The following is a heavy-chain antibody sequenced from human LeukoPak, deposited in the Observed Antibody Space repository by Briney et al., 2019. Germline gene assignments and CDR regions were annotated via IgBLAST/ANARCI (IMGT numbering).Heavy chain of an antibody. J-gene: IGHJ2*01. CDR3: ARPRSDSTGYYPSYFDL. CDR2: IYPGDSDT. V-gene: IGHV5-51*01. Sequence: GESLKISCTAFGYSFSNYWIAWVRLLPGKGLEWLAIIYPGDSDTRFNPSFQGHVTLSVDKSINTAYLQWSSLKASDTAMYYCARPRSDSTGYYPSYFDLWGRGTLLTVSS. CDR1: GYSFSNYW. D-gene: IGHD3-22*01.